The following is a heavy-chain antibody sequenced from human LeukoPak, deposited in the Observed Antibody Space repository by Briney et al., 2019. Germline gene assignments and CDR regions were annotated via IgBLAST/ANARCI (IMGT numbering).Heavy chain of an antibody. Sequence: GGSLRLSCAASGFTVSSNYMSWVRQAPGKGLEWVSVIYSGGSTYYADSVKGRFTISRDNSKNALYLQMNSLRAEDTAVYYCARDSRRILPSDWGQGTLVTVSS. J-gene: IGHJ4*02. CDR2: IYSGGST. CDR1: GFTVSSNY. CDR3: ARDSRRILPSD. V-gene: IGHV3-66*01. D-gene: IGHD2-15*01.